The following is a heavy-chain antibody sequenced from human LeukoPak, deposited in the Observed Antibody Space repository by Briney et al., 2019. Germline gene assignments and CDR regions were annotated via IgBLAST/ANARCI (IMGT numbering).Heavy chain of an antibody. D-gene: IGHD5-24*01. V-gene: IGHV1-46*01. J-gene: IGHJ3*02. CDR2: INPGGDNT. CDR1: GYTFTGYY. Sequence: ASVKVSCKASGYTFTGYYMHWVRQAPGQGLEWMGLINPGGDNTKYAQNFQGRVTMTSDTSARTVYMELSSLSSEDTAIYYCARIRDGYNDAYDIWGQGTVVTVPS. CDR3: ARIRDGYNDAYDI.